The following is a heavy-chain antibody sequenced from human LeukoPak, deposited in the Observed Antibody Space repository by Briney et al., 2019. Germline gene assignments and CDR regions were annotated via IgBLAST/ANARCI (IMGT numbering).Heavy chain of an antibody. CDR2: ISCSGGST. D-gene: IGHD6-19*01. CDR1: GFTFSSYA. CDR3: EKDRGYSSGWYEDCFDH. V-gene: IGHV3-23*01. J-gene: IGHJ4*02. Sequence: PGGSLRLSCAASGFTFSSYAMSWVRQAPGKGLEWVSAISCSGGSTYYADSVKGRFTISRDNSKNTLYLQMNSLRADDTAVYYCEKDRGYSSGWYEDCFDHWGQGTLVTVSS.